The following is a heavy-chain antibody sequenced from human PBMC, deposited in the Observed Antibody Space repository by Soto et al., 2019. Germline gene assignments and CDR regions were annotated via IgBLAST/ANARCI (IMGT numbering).Heavy chain of an antibody. CDR1: GFTFSSYG. D-gene: IGHD1-26*01. J-gene: IGHJ6*02. V-gene: IGHV3-33*01. CDR2: IWYDGSNK. Sequence: PGGSLRLSCAASGFTFSSYGMHWVRQAPGKGLEWVAVIWYDGSNKYYADSVKGRFTISRDNSKNTLYLQMNSLRAEDTAVYYCARAAHTVGANYYYYYGMGVWGQGTTVTVSS. CDR3: ARAAHTVGANYYYYYGMGV.